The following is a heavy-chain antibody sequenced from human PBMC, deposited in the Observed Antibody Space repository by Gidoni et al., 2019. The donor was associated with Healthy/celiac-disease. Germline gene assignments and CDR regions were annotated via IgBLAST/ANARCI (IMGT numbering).Heavy chain of an antibody. CDR3: ARGYYDSSGYFYFDY. Sequence: EVQLVESGGGLVQPGGSLRLSCAASGFTFNSYWMHWVRQAPGKGLVWVSRINRDGSSTSYADSVKGRFTISRDNAKNTLYLQMNSLRAEDTAVYYCARGYYDSSGYFYFDYWGQGTLVTVSS. D-gene: IGHD3-22*01. CDR2: INRDGSST. J-gene: IGHJ4*02. V-gene: IGHV3-74*01. CDR1: GFTFNSYW.